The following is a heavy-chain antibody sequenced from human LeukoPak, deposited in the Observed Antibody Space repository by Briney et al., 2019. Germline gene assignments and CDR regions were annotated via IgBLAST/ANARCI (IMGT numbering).Heavy chain of an antibody. Sequence: SETLSLTCTVSGVSISSDYWSWIRQPPGNGLELIGYIYYSGSTNYNPSLESRVSMSLDTSKTQFSLKLRSVTAADTAVYYCARYVRNRGTFYLDYWGQGTLVTVSS. CDR3: ARYVRNRGTFYLDY. V-gene: IGHV4-59*01. CDR1: GVSISSDY. CDR2: IYYSGST. D-gene: IGHD1-26*01. J-gene: IGHJ4*02.